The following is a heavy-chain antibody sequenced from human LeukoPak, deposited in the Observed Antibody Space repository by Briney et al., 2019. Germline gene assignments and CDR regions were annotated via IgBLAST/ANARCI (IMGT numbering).Heavy chain of an antibody. V-gene: IGHV4-34*01. CDR1: GGSFSGYY. CDR2: INHSGST. D-gene: IGHD5-12*01. CDR3: ARTAVRGSIVATRGYFDY. J-gene: IGHJ4*02. Sequence: SETLSLTCAVYGGSFSGYYWSWIRQPPGKGLEWIGEINHSGSTNYNPSLKSRVTISVDTSKNQFSPKLSSVTAADTAVYYCARTAVRGSIVATRGYFDYWGQGTLVTVSS.